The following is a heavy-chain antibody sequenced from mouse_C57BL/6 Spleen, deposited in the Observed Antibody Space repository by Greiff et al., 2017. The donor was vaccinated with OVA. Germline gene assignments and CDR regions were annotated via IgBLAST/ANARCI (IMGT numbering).Heavy chain of an antibody. D-gene: IGHD1-1*01. V-gene: IGHV14-2*01. CDR1: GFNIKDYY. J-gene: IGHJ2*01. CDR2: IDPEDGDT. Sequence: VQLQQSGAELVKPGASVKLSCTASGFNIKDYYMHWVKQRTEQGLEWIGRIDPEDGDTKYAPKFQGKATITADTSSNTAYLQLSSLTSEDTAVYYCARDTTVVAPYYFDYWGQGTTLTVSS. CDR3: ARDTTVVAPYYFDY.